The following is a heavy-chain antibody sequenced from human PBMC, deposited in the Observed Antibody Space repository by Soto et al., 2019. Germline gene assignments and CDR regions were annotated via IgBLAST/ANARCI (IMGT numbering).Heavy chain of an antibody. D-gene: IGHD2-15*01. V-gene: IGHV3-23*01. CDR3: AKDHREIVVVVTGTFDH. CDR2: ISANGGST. J-gene: IGHJ4*02. CDR1: GFTFGTYA. Sequence: LRLSCAASGFTFGTYAMSWVRQAPGKGLEWVSSISANGGSTYYTDSVKGRFTISRDNSRNTLYLQMTSLRGEDTAVYYCAKDHREIVVVVTGTFDHWGQGTLVTVSS.